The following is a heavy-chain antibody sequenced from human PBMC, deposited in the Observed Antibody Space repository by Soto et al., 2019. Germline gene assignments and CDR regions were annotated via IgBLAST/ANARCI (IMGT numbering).Heavy chain of an antibody. D-gene: IGHD2-15*01. J-gene: IGHJ4*02. V-gene: IGHV3-66*01. CDR1: GFTVSSNY. Sequence: ESGGGLVQPGGSLRLSCAASGFTVSSNYMSWVRQAPGKGLEWVSVIYSGGSTYYADSVKGRFTISRDNSKNTLYLQMNSLRAEDTAVYYCARDKEGYCSGGSCYSDYWGQGTLVTVSS. CDR3: ARDKEGYCSGGSCYSDY. CDR2: IYSGGST.